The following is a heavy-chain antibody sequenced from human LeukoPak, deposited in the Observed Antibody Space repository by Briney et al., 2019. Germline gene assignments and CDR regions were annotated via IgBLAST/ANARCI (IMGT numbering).Heavy chain of an antibody. D-gene: IGHD3-22*01. CDR2: IYYSGST. CDR3: ARELSGYSDAFDI. Sequence: SQTLSLTCTVSGGSISSGGYYWSWIRQHPGKGLEWIGYIYYSGSTYYNPSLKSRVTISVDTSKNQFSLKLSSVTAADTAVYYCARELSGYSDAFDIWGQGTMVTVSS. CDR1: GGSISSGGYY. V-gene: IGHV4-31*03. J-gene: IGHJ3*02.